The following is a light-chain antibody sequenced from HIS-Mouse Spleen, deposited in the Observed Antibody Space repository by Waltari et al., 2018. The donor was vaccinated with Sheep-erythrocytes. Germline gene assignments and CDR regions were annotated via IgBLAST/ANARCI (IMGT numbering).Light chain of an antibody. V-gene: IGKV4-1*01. Sequence: DIVMTQSPDSLAVSLGERATINCKSSQSVLYSSNNKNYLAWYQQNPGQPPKLLIYWASTRESGVPDRFSGSGSGTDFTLTISSLRAEDVAVYYCQQYYSTLTFGGGTKVEIK. CDR3: QQYYSTLT. J-gene: IGKJ4*01. CDR2: WAS. CDR1: QSVLYSSNNKNY.